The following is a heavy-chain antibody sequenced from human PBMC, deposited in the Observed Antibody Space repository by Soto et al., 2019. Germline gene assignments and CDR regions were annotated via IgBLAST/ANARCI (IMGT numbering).Heavy chain of an antibody. CDR2: IYYSGST. Sequence: SETLSLTCTVSGGSISSYYWSWIRQPPGKGLEWIGYIYYSGSTNYNPSLKSRVTISVDTSKNQFSLKLSSVTAADTAVYYCARNVWAVAGTEFDYWGQGTLVTVSS. V-gene: IGHV4-59*01. CDR1: GGSISSYY. CDR3: ARNVWAVAGTEFDY. J-gene: IGHJ4*02. D-gene: IGHD6-19*01.